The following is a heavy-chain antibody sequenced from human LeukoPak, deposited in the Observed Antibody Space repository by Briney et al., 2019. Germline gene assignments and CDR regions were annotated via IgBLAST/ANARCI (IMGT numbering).Heavy chain of an antibody. D-gene: IGHD4-11*01. CDR1: GGSLSGYY. Sequence: PSETLSLTCAVYGGSLSGYYWSWIRQPPGKGLEWIGEINHSGSTNYNPSLKSRVTISVDTSKNQFSLKLSSVTAADTAVYHCARGRTVTNYYDYWGQGTLVTVSS. CDR3: ARGRTVTNYYDY. V-gene: IGHV4-34*01. CDR2: INHSGST. J-gene: IGHJ4*02.